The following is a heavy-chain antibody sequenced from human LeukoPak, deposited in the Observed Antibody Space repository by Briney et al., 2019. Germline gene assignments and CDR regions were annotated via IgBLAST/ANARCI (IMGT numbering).Heavy chain of an antibody. CDR2: IYYSGST. CDR1: GGSIGSYY. Sequence: SETLSLTCTVSGGSIGSYYWSWIRQPPGKGLEWIGYIYYSGSTNYNPSLKSRVTISVDTSKNQFSLKLSSVTAADTAVYYCARSPPSGWFNWFDPWGQGTLVTVSS. J-gene: IGHJ5*02. CDR3: ARSPPSGWFNWFDP. D-gene: IGHD6-19*01. V-gene: IGHV4-59*01.